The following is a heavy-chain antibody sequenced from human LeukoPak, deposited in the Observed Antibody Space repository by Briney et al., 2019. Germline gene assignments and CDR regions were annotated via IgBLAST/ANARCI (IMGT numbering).Heavy chain of an antibody. Sequence: SETLFLTCAVYGGSFSGYYWSWIRQPPGKGLEWIGEINHSGSTNYNPPLKSRVTISVDTSKNQFSLKLSSVTAADTAVYYCARAGYCSSTSCPMFDYWGQGTLVTVSS. V-gene: IGHV4-34*01. J-gene: IGHJ4*02. D-gene: IGHD2-2*01. CDR2: INHSGST. CDR1: GGSFSGYY. CDR3: ARAGYCSSTSCPMFDY.